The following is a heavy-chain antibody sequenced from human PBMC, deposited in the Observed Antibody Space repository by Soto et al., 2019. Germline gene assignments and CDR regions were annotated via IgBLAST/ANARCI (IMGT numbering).Heavy chain of an antibody. CDR2: INSDGDTT. D-gene: IGHD6-13*01. CDR1: GFTLSSYW. CDR3: ARDYSSSFDS. Sequence: PGGSLRLSCAASGFTLSSYWMHWVRQAPGKGLVWVSHINSDGDTTNYADSVKGRFTISRDNAKNTLYLQMNSLRAEDTAVYYCARDYSSSFDSWGQGTLVTSPQ. V-gene: IGHV3-74*01. J-gene: IGHJ4*02.